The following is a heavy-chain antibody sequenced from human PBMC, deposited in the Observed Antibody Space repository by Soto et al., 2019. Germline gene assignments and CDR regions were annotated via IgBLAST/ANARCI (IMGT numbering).Heavy chain of an antibody. CDR2: IYYSGST. V-gene: IGHV4-59*01. CDR3: ARTTATYYFDY. Sequence: SETLSLTCTVSGGSISSYYWSWIRQPPGKGLEWIGYIYYSGSTNYNPSLKSRVTISVDTSKNQFSLKLSSVTAADTAVYYCARTTATYYFDYLGQGTLVTVSS. D-gene: IGHD1-26*01. J-gene: IGHJ4*02. CDR1: GGSISSYY.